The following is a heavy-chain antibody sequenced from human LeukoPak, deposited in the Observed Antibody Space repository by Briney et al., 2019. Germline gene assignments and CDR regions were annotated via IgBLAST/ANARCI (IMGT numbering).Heavy chain of an antibody. D-gene: IGHD5-12*01. CDR3: ARDAHNGYEFHDWFDP. CDR2: INPNSGGT. CDR1: GYTFTDYY. Sequence: ASVKVSCKASGYTFTDYYIHWVRQAPGQGLEWMGWINPNSGGTKYAQKFQGRVTMTTDTSIITAYMEMSRLTSDDTAVYYCARDAHNGYEFHDWFDPWGQGALVTVSS. J-gene: IGHJ5*02. V-gene: IGHV1-2*02.